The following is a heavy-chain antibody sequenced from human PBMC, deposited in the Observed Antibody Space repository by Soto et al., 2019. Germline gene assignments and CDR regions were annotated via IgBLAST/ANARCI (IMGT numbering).Heavy chain of an antibody. CDR3: ARLYGLDAFDI. CDR2: IYYSGST. V-gene: IGHV4-61*01. J-gene: IGHJ3*02. CDR1: GASVSSGSYY. Sequence: SETLSLTCTVSGASVSSGSYYWSWIRQPPGQGLEWIGYIYYSGSTNYNPSLKSRVTISVDTSKNQFSLKLSSVTAADTAVYYCARLYGLDAFDIWGQGTMVTVS. D-gene: IGHD3-16*02.